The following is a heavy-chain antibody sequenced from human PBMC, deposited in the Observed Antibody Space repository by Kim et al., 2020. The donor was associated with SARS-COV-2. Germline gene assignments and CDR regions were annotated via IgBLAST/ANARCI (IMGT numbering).Heavy chain of an antibody. J-gene: IGHJ4*02. Sequence: GVTYYADSVKGRFTISRDNSKNTLYLQMNSLRAEDTAVYYCAKDPGAADYWGQGTLVTVSS. CDR3: AKDPGAADY. CDR2: GVT. V-gene: IGHV3-23*01. D-gene: IGHD3-10*01.